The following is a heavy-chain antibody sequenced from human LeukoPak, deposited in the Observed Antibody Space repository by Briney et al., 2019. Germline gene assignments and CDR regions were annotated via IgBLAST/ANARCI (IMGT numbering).Heavy chain of an antibody. V-gene: IGHV4-61*02. CDR1: GGSISSGSYY. CDR3: ARAWGRDGYNYDY. Sequence: PSETLSLTCTVSGGSISSGSYYWSWIRQPAGKGLEWIGRIYTSGSTNYNPSLKSRVTISVDTSKNQFSLKLSSVTAADTAVYYRARAWGRDGYNYDYWGQGTLVTVSS. J-gene: IGHJ4*02. CDR2: IYTSGST. D-gene: IGHD5-24*01.